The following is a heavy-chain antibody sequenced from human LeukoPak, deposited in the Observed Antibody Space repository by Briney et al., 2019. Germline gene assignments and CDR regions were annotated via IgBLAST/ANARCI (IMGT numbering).Heavy chain of an antibody. Sequence: SVKVSCKASGGTLSSYAISWVRQAPGQGLEWMGGIIPIFGTANYAQKFQGRVTITTDESTSTAYMELSSLRSEDTAVYYCARIGYSYGYSDYWGQGTLVTVSS. CDR1: GGTLSSYA. D-gene: IGHD5-18*01. V-gene: IGHV1-69*05. CDR2: IIPIFGTA. J-gene: IGHJ4*02. CDR3: ARIGYSYGYSDY.